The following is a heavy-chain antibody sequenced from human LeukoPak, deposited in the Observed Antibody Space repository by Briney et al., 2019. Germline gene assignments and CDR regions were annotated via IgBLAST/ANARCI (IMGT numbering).Heavy chain of an antibody. V-gene: IGHV4-39*07. D-gene: IGHD3-10*01. CDR2: IYYSGST. CDR3: ARDGAPAITMIRGDNWFDP. J-gene: IGHJ5*02. Sequence: PSETLSLTCTVSGGSISSSSYYWGCIRQPPGKGLEWIGSIYYSGSTYYNPSLKSRVTISVDTSKNQFSLKLSSVTAADTAVYYCARDGAPAITMIRGDNWFDPWGQGTLVTVSS. CDR1: GGSISSSSYY.